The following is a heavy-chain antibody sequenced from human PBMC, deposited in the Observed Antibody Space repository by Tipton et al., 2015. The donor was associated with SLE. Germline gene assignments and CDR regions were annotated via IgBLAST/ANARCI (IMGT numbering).Heavy chain of an antibody. V-gene: IGHV4-61*09. CDR2: IYTSGST. CDR3: ARAPDYYDSSGFDY. D-gene: IGHD3-22*01. Sequence: TLSLTCTVSGGSISSGSYYWSWIRQPAGKGLEWIGHIYTSGSTNYNPPLKSRVTISVDTSKNQFSLKLRSVTAADTAVYYCARAPDYYDSSGFDYWGQGTLVTVSS. CDR1: GGSISSGSYY. J-gene: IGHJ4*02.